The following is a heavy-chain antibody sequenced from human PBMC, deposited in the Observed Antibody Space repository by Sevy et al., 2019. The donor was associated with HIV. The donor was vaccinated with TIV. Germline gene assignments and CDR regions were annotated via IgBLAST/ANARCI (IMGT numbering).Heavy chain of an antibody. D-gene: IGHD3-22*01. CDR1: GFTVNSKH. Sequence: GGSLRLSCAASGFTVNSKHMSWVRQAPGRGLDWVATIYTGSNTYYADSVKGRFTISRDSSNNSLSLQMNSLRVDDTAVYYCARGRDSSLDSFDIWGQGTMVTVSS. J-gene: IGHJ3*02. V-gene: IGHV3-53*01. CDR2: IYTGSNT. CDR3: ARGRDSSLDSFDI.